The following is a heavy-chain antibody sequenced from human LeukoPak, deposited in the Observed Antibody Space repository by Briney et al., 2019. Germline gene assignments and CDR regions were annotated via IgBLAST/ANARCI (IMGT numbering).Heavy chain of an antibody. CDR3: ARGDIALDY. D-gene: IGHD5-12*01. Sequence: SQTLSLTCAISGDSVSSNSAVWNWIRQSPSRGLEWLGRTYYKSKWSSDFAISVKSRITINPDTSKNQFSLHLNSVTPEDTAVYYCARGDIALDYWGQGTLVTDSS. CDR1: GDSVSSNSAV. V-gene: IGHV6-1*01. J-gene: IGHJ4*02. CDR2: TYYKSKWSS.